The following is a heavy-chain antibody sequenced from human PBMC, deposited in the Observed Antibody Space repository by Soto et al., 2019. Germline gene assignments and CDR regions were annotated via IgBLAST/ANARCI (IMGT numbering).Heavy chain of an antibody. CDR2: IYYSGST. CDR3: ARRVMVAATPYIWFDP. Sequence: QLQLQESGPGLVQPSETLSLTCTVSGGSISSRSYYWGWIRQPPGKGLEWIGSIYYSGSTYYNPSLTSRFTISVDTSKNQFSLKLTSVTAADTAVYYCARRVMVAATPYIWFDPWGQGTLVTVSS. J-gene: IGHJ5*02. V-gene: IGHV4-39*01. D-gene: IGHD2-15*01. CDR1: GGSISSRSYY.